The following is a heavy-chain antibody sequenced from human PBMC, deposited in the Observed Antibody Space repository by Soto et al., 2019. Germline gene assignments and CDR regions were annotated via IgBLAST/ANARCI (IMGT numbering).Heavy chain of an antibody. CDR2: IRANGLTT. CDR1: GFTFSSFA. Sequence: PGGSLRLSWSASGFTFSSFAMHWGRQAPGKGLEYVSGIRANGLTTYDADSVKDRFTISRDNSKNTLYLQMTSLRPEDTAVYYCVKDSYSRPIKMLDSWGQGTLVTVSS. D-gene: IGHD5-12*01. J-gene: IGHJ4*02. CDR3: VKDSYSRPIKMLDS. V-gene: IGHV3-64D*06.